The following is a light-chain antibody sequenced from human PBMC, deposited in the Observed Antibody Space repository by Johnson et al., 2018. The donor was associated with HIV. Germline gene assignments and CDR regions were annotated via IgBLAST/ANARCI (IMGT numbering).Light chain of an antibody. J-gene: IGLJ1*01. Sequence: QFVLTQPPSVSAAPGQRVNISCSGNISNIESYFVSWYQQLPGAAPTLLIYEDNKRPSGIPDRFSGSKSGATASLGISGLQTGAEADYYCGVWDASLTPRYVFGTGTTIAVL. CDR1: ISNIESYF. V-gene: IGLV1-51*02. CDR3: GVWDASLTPRYV. CDR2: EDN.